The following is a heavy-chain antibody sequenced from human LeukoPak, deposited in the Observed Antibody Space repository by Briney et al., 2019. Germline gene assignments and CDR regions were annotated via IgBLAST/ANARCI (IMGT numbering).Heavy chain of an antibody. V-gene: IGHV1-2*02. CDR1: GYTFTGYY. J-gene: IGHJ4*02. Sequence: ASVTVSCKASGYTFTGYYMHWVRQAPGQGLEWMGWINPNSGGTNYAQKFQGRVTMTRDTSISTAYMELSRLRSDDTAVYYCARGTHIVVVPAAIVYFDYWGQGTLVTVSS. CDR3: ARGTHIVVVPAAIVYFDY. D-gene: IGHD2-2*02. CDR2: INPNSGGT.